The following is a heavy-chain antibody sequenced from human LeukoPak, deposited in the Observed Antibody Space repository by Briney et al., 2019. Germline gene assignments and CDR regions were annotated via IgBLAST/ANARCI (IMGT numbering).Heavy chain of an antibody. D-gene: IGHD1-14*01. CDR1: GGSISSGGYY. CDR2: IYCSGST. J-gene: IGHJ4*02. V-gene: IGHV4-31*03. CDR3: ARVKTPDRIDY. Sequence: SETLSLTCTVSGGSISSGGYYWSWIRQHPGKGLEWIGYIYCSGSTYYNPSLKSRVTISVDTSKNQFSLKLSSVTAADTAVYYCARVKTPDRIDYWGQGTLVTVSS.